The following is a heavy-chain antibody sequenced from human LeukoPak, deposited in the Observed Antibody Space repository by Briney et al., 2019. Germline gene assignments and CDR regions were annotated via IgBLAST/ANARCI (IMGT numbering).Heavy chain of an antibody. CDR1: GGSISSYY. CDR2: IYYSGST. Sequence: SETLSLTCTVSGGSISSYYWSWIRQPPGKGLEWIGYIYYSGSTNYNPSLKSRVTISVDTSKNQFSLKLSSVTAADTAVYYCARAPYYYDSSGYRNYYYYYYGMDVWGQGTTVTVSS. CDR3: ARAPYYYDSSGYRNYYYYYYGMDV. V-gene: IGHV4-59*01. J-gene: IGHJ6*02. D-gene: IGHD3-22*01.